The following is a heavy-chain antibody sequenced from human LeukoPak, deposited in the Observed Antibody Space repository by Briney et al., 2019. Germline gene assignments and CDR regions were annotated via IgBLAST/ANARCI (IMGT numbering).Heavy chain of an antibody. Sequence: PSETLSLTCAVYGGSFSGYYWSWIRQPPGKGLEWIGEINHRGSTNYNPSLKSRVTISVDTSKNQFSLKLSSVTAADTAVYYCARGVRGYSYGYGAFDIWGQGTMVTVSS. J-gene: IGHJ3*02. CDR3: ARGVRGYSYGYGAFDI. CDR2: INHRGST. D-gene: IGHD5-18*01. V-gene: IGHV4-34*01. CDR1: GGSFSGYY.